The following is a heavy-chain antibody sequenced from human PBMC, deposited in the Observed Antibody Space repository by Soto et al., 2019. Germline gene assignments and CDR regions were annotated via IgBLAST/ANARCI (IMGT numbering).Heavy chain of an antibody. J-gene: IGHJ5*02. CDR3: ARGIATGQLDP. CDR2: INPNYGTA. CDR1: GGTFSSYA. D-gene: IGHD2-15*01. Sequence: SVKVSCKASGGTFSSYAISWVRQAPGQGLEWMGGINPNYGTANYAQKFQGRVTITRDASTSTAYMELSSLRSEDTAVYYCARGIATGQLDPWGQGTLVTVSS. V-gene: IGHV1-69*05.